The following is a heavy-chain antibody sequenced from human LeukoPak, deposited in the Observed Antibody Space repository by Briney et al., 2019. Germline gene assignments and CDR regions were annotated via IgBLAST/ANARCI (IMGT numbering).Heavy chain of an antibody. CDR3: AKSLTTVTTYGTYFDY. CDR1: GFTFSSYA. Sequence: TGGSLRLSCAASGFTFSSYAMSWVRQAPGKGLEWVSAISGSGGSTYYADSVKGRFTISRDNSKNTLYLQMNSLRAEDTAVYYCAKSLTTVTTYGTYFDYWGQGTLVTVSS. J-gene: IGHJ4*02. CDR2: ISGSGGST. D-gene: IGHD4-17*01. V-gene: IGHV3-23*01.